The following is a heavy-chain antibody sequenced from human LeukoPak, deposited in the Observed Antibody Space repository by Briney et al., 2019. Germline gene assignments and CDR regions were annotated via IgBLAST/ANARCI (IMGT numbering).Heavy chain of an antibody. J-gene: IGHJ6*03. Sequence: GGSLRLSCAASGFTFNTYSMNWVRQAPGKGREWVTLISFEGGSIYYADPVKGRFTISRDNSKNTIYLRMNSLRGDDTAVYFCARSAKPEQYVGVGYCSHMDVWGKGTTVTVSS. CDR1: GFTFNTYS. CDR3: ARSAKPEQYVGVGYCSHMDV. D-gene: IGHD1-14*01. CDR2: ISFEGGSI. V-gene: IGHV3-30*01.